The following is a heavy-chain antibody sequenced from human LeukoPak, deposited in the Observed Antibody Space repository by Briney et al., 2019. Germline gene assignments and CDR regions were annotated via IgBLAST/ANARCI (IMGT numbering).Heavy chain of an antibody. J-gene: IGHJ4*02. CDR1: GFTFSIYV. CDR2: ISGSGGNT. CDR3: AKELGRQWELLPDY. D-gene: IGHD1-26*01. V-gene: IGHV3-23*01. Sequence: GGSLRLSCAASGFTFSIYVMSWVRQAPGKGLEWVSAISGSGGNTYYADSVKGRFTISRDNSKNTLYLQMNSLRAEDTAVYYCAKELGRQWELLPDYWGQGTLVTVSS.